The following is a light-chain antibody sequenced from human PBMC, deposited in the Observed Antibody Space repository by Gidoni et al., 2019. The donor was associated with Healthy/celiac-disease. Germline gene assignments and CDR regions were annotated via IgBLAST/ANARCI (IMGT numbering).Light chain of an antibody. J-gene: IGKJ4*01. CDR3: QQYGGSPLT. CDR2: GAS. CDR1: QTLSSHS. V-gene: IGKV3-20*01. Sequence: EIGLTQSPGTLSLSPGERATLSCRASQTLSSHSVAWYQQKPGQAPRLVIYGASSRATGIPDRFSGSGSGTDFTLIITRLEPEDFALYYCQQYGGSPLTFGGGTKIE.